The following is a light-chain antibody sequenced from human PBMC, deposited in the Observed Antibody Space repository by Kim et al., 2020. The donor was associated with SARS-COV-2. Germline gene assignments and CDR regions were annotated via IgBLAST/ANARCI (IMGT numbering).Light chain of an antibody. CDR3: CSNAGSSTWV. J-gene: IGLJ3*02. CDR1: SSDVGRYNL. Sequence: QSALTQPASVSGSPGQSITISCTGTSSDVGRYNLMSWYQQYPGKAPKLMIFEVSKRPSGVSDRFSGSKSGNTASLTISGLQAEDEADYYCCSNAGSSTWVLGGGTQLTVL. V-gene: IGLV2-23*02. CDR2: EVS.